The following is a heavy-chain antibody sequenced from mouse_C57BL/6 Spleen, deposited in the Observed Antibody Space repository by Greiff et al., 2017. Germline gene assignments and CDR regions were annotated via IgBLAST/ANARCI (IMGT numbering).Heavy chain of an antibody. V-gene: IGHV1-80*01. CDR1: GYAFSSYW. D-gene: IGHD2-5*01. J-gene: IGHJ2*01. CDR2: IYPGDGDT. CDR3: AKDGNSNYYFDY. Sequence: VQLQQSGAELVKPGASVKISCKASGYAFSSYWMNWVKQRPGKGLEWIGQIYPGDGDTNYNGKVKGKATLTADKSSSPAYMQLSSLTSEDSAVYFCAKDGNSNYYFDYWGQGTTLTVSS.